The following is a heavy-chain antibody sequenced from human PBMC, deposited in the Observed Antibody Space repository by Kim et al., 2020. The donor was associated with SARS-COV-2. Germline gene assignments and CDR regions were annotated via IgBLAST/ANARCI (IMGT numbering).Heavy chain of an antibody. V-gene: IGHV3-30-3*01. CDR3: ARGRGSGRSLDY. J-gene: IGHJ4*02. CDR2: ISYDGSNK. D-gene: IGHD1-26*01. CDR1: GFTFSSYA. Sequence: GGSLRLSCAASGFTFSSYAMHWVRQAPGKGLEWVAVISYDGSNKYYADSVKGRFTISRDNSKNTLYLQMNSLRAEDTAVYYCARGRGSGRSLDYWGQGTLVTVSS.